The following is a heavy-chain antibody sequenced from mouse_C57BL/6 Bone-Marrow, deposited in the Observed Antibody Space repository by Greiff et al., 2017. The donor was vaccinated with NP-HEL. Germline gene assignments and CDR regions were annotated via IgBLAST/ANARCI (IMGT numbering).Heavy chain of an antibody. J-gene: IGHJ4*01. D-gene: IGHD2-12*01. Sequence: VKLQESGAELARPGASVKMSCKASGYTFTSYTMHWVKQRPGQGLEWIGYINPSSGYTKYNQKFKDKATLTADKSSSTAYMQLSSLTSEDSAVYYCASLLYSLYAMDYWGQGTSVTVSS. V-gene: IGHV1-4*01. CDR1: GYTFTSYT. CDR2: INPSSGYT. CDR3: ASLLYSLYAMDY.